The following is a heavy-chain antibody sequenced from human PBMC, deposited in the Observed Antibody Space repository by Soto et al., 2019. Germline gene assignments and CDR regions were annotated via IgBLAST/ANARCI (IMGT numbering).Heavy chain of an antibody. CDR1: GGSVSGGTHY. CDR3: ARGYRTSWYWFDL. CDR2: IYNSGST. V-gene: IGHV4-61*01. J-gene: IGHJ2*01. D-gene: IGHD6-13*01. Sequence: QAQLQESGPGPVKPSETLSLTCTVSGGSVSGGTHYWSWIRQPPGKGLEWIGYIYNSGSTNYNPSRKSRVTISVDTSKNQFSLKLSSVTAAYTAVYYCARGYRTSWYWFDLWGRGTLVTVSS.